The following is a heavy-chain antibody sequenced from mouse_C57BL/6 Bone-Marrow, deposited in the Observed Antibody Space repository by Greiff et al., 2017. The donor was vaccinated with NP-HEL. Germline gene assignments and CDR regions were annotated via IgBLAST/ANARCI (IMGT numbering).Heavy chain of an antibody. CDR2: IDPENGDT. V-gene: IGHV14-4*01. Sequence: EVKVVESGAELVRPGASVKLSCTASGFNIKDDYMHWVKQRPEQGLEWIGWIDPENGDTEYASKFQGKATITADTSSNTAYLQLSSLTSEDTAVYYCTTEIYLDYWGQGTTLTVSS. CDR3: TTEIYLDY. J-gene: IGHJ2*01. CDR1: GFNIKDDY.